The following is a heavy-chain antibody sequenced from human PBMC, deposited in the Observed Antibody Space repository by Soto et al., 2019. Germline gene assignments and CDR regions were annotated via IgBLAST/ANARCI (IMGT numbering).Heavy chain of an antibody. CDR1: GGSISSGGYY. D-gene: IGHD3-10*01. J-gene: IGHJ4*02. CDR2: IYYSGST. CDR3: ARALQYYYPHYFDY. Sequence: SETLSLTCTVSGGSISSGGYYWSWIRQHPGKGQEWIGYIYYSGSTYYNPSLKGRVTISVDTSKNQFSLKLSSVTAADTAVYYCARALQYYYPHYFDYWGQGTLVTVSS. V-gene: IGHV4-31*03.